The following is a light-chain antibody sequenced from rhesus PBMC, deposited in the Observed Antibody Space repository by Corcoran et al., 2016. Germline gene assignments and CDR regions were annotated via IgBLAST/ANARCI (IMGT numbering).Light chain of an antibody. V-gene: IGKV2S2*01. Sequence: DIVMTQTPLSLPVTPGEPASIYCRSSHSLLHSNGNTYLDCYLQKPGQSPRLLIDKVTKRGSGGPDRLSGSGSGTDFNLKVRRVEPGDVGAYYCMQSTEDPWTFGQGTKVKSN. CDR3: MQSTEDPWT. CDR1: HSLLHSNGNTY. J-gene: IGKJ1*01. CDR2: KVT.